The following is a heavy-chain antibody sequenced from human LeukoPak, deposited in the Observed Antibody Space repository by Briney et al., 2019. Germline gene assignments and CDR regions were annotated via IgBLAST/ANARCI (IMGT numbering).Heavy chain of an antibody. J-gene: IGHJ4*02. CDR3: ARDPSTYGDYYFDY. D-gene: IGHD4-17*01. V-gene: IGHV1-2*02. CDR2: INPNSGGT. CDR1: GYTFTGYY. Sequence: ASVKVSCKASGYTFTGYYMHWVRQAPGQGLEWMGWINPNSGGTNYAQKFQGRVTMTRDTSISTAYMELSRLRFDDTAVYYCARDPSTYGDYYFDYWGQGTLVTVSS.